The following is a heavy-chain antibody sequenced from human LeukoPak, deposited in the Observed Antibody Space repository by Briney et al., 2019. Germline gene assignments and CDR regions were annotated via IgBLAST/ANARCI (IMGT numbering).Heavy chain of an antibody. CDR2: IYYRGST. D-gene: IGHD3-10*01. J-gene: IGHJ5*02. CDR1: GGSVNSGNYY. V-gene: IGHV4-61*01. Sequence: SETLSPTCTVSGGSVNSGNYYWSWIRQPPGKGLEWIGYIYYRGSTNYNPSLKSRVTISVDTSKNQFSLKLSSVTAADTAVYYCARGRVRFDPWGQGTLVTVSS. CDR3: ARGRVRFDP.